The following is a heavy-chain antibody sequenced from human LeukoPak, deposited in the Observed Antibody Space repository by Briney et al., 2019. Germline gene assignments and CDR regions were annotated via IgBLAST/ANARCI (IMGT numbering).Heavy chain of an antibody. V-gene: IGHV1-46*01. CDR3: AREVMDNLRFDY. Sequence: GASLKLSCKASGYTFTSYYMHWVRQAPGQGLEWMGIINPSGGDTSYAQKFQGRLTMTRDTSTNTVYMELTSLRSEDTAVYYCAREVMDNLRFDYWGQGTLVTVSS. D-gene: IGHD1-14*01. CDR2: INPSGGDT. CDR1: GYTFTSYY. J-gene: IGHJ4*02.